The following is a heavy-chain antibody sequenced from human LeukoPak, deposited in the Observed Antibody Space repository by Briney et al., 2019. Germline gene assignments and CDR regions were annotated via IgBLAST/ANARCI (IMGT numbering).Heavy chain of an antibody. D-gene: IGHD3-3*01. Sequence: GASVKVSCKASGGTFCSYAISWVRQAPGQGLEWMGGIIPIFGTANYAQKFQGRVTVTADESTSTAYMELSSLRSEDTAVYYCARASGGVVIPSFDPWGQGTLVTVSS. V-gene: IGHV1-69*13. CDR1: GGTFCSYA. CDR2: IIPIFGTA. CDR3: ARASGGVVIPSFDP. J-gene: IGHJ5*02.